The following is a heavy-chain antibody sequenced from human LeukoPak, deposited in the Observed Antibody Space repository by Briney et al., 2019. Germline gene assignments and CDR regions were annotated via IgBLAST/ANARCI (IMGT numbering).Heavy chain of an antibody. CDR2: INPNTGGT. CDR3: ARDCEHLASGWPGCFDY. V-gene: IGHV1-2*02. CDR1: GYTFTGYY. D-gene: IGHD6-19*01. J-gene: IGHJ4*02. Sequence: ASVTVSCKASGYTFTGYYMHWVRQAPGQGLEWMGWINPNTGGTNYAQKFQGRVTMTRDTSISTAYMELSRLRSDDTAVYYCARDCEHLASGWPGCFDYWGQGTPVTGSS.